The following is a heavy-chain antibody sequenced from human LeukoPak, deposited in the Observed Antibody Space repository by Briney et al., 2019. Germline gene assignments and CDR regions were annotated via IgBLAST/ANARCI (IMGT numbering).Heavy chain of an antibody. CDR3: ALEAAIPRGWFDP. CDR2: MFHIGNI. CDR1: GGSISSSSHY. Sequence: KSSETLSLTCSVSGGSISSSSHYWGWIRQPPGKGLEWIGSMFHIGNIYHNPSLKSRVTMSVDTSKNQFSLKLSSVTAADTAVYYCALEAAIPRGWFDPWGQGTLVTVSS. D-gene: IGHD2-21*02. V-gene: IGHV4-39*07. J-gene: IGHJ5*02.